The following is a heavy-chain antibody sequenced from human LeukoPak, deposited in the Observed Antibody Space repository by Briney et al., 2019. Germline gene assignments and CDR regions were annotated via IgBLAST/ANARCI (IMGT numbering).Heavy chain of an antibody. V-gene: IGHV7-4-1*02. CDR3: ARRNLYYFDY. Sequence: GASVKVSCKASGYTFTGYYMRWVRQAPGQGLERMGWINTNTGNPTYAQGFTGRFVFSLDTSVSTAYLQISSLKAEDTAVYYCARRNLYYFDYWGQGTLVTVSS. J-gene: IGHJ4*02. CDR2: INTNTGNP. CDR1: GYTFTGYY.